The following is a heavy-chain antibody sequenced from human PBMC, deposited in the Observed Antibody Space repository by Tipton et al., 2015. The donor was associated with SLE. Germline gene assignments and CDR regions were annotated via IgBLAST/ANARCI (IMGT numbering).Heavy chain of an antibody. Sequence: TLSLTCAVSGYFISSGYYWGWIRQPPGKGLEWIGIAYHSGSTYYNPSLKSRVTISVDTSKNQFSLKVNSVTAADTAVYYCAREVNVVSDSDAFDIWGQGTLVTVSS. V-gene: IGHV4-38-2*01. CDR1: GYFISSGYY. CDR3: AREVNVVSDSDAFDI. CDR2: AYHSGST. D-gene: IGHD2-21*01. J-gene: IGHJ3*02.